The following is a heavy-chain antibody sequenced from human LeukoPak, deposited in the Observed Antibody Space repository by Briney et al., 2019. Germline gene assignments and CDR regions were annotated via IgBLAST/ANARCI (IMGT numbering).Heavy chain of an antibody. V-gene: IGHV1-46*01. CDR3: ARDRASNDYGDQGYFDS. CDR1: GGTFSSYA. D-gene: IGHD4-17*01. CDR2: INPSGGST. Sequence: GASVKVSCTASGGTFSSYAISWVRQAPGQGLEWMGIINPSGGSTSYAQKFQGRVTMTRDTSTSTVYIELSSLRSEDTAVYYCARDRASNDYGDQGYFDSWGQGTLVTVSP. J-gene: IGHJ4*02.